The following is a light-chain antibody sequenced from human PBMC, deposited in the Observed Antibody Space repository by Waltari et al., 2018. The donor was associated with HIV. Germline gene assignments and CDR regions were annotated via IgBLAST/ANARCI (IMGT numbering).Light chain of an antibody. CDR1: QDISSY. CDR3: QQLNSYPLT. J-gene: IGKJ4*01. V-gene: IGKV1-9*01. CDR2: AAS. Sequence: DIQLTQSPSFLSASVGDRATITCRASQDISSYLAWYQRKPGKDPKLVIYAASTLQSGVPSRFSGSGSGTEFTLTISSLQPEDFATYYCQQLNSYPLTFGGGTKVEIK.